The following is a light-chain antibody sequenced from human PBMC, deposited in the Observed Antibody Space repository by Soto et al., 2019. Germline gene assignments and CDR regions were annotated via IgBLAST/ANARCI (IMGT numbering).Light chain of an antibody. CDR3: CSYAGSNTLA. CDR2: EGS. Sequence: QSVLTQPASVSGSPGQSITISCTGTSSDVGSYNLVSWYQQHPGKAPKLMIYEGSKRPSGVSNRFSGSKSGNTAPLTISGLQAEDEADYYCCSYAGSNTLAFGGGTKLTVL. CDR1: SSDVGSYNL. V-gene: IGLV2-23*01. J-gene: IGLJ2*01.